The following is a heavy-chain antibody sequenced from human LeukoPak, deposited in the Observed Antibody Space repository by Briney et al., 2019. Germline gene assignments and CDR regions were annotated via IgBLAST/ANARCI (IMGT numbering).Heavy chain of an antibody. J-gene: IGHJ5*02. CDR2: IIPILGIA. CDR1: GGTLSSYA. CDR3: ARDAGNSYYDFWSGYSIRSGIYNWFDP. Sequence: ASVKVSCKASGGTLSSYAISWVRQAPGQGLEWMGRIIPILGIANYAQKFQGRVTITADKSTSTAYMELSSLRSEDTAVYYCARDAGNSYYDFWSGYSIRSGIYNWFDPWGQGTLVTVSS. D-gene: IGHD3-3*01. V-gene: IGHV1-69*04.